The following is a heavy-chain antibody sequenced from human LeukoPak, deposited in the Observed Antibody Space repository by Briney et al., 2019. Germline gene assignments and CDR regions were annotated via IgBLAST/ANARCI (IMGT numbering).Heavy chain of an antibody. CDR2: ISWNSGSI. J-gene: IGHJ6*03. V-gene: IGHV3-9*01. D-gene: IGHD3-10*01. CDR3: AKSSAMVRGVISYYYYYMDV. CDR1: GFTFSSYA. Sequence: GGSLRLSCAASGFTFSSYAMSWVRQAPGKGLEWVSGISWNSGSIGYADSVKGRFTISRDNAKNSLYLQMNSLRAEDTALYYCAKSSAMVRGVISYYYYYMDVWGKGTTVTISS.